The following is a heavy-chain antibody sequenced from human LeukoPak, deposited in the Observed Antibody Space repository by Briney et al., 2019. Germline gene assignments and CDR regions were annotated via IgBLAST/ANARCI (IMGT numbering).Heavy chain of an antibody. Sequence: SVKVSCKASGGTFSSYGISWVRQAPGQGLEWMGRIVPILGTPNYEQKLQGRVTITADKYTSTAYMELNSLRSDDTAVYYCAREGTLGHFDYWGQGTLVTVSS. D-gene: IGHD1-1*01. J-gene: IGHJ4*02. V-gene: IGHV1-69*04. CDR3: AREGTLGHFDY. CDR2: IVPILGTP. CDR1: GGTFSSYG.